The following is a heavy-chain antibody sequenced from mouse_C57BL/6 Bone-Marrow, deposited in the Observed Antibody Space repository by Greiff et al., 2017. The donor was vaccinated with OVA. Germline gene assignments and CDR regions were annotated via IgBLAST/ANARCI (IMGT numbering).Heavy chain of an antibody. J-gene: IGHJ2*01. CDR3: ALYYYGSREDY. V-gene: IGHV1-74*01. CDR1: GYTFTSYW. D-gene: IGHD1-1*01. Sequence: QVQLQQPGAELVKPGASVKVSCKASGYTFTSYWMHWVKQRPGQGLEWIGRIHPSDSDTNYNQKFKGKATLTVDKSSSTAYMQLSSLTSEDSAVYYCALYYYGSREDYWGQGTTLTVSS. CDR2: IHPSDSDT.